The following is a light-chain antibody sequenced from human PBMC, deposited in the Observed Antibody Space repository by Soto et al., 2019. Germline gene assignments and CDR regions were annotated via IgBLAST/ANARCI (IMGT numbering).Light chain of an antibody. Sequence: EIALTQSPGTLSLSPGDRATLFCRASQTISNDYLAWYQQKAGRAPRLLIYLASTRAPGIPDRFSGSGSGTDFTLTNSRLEPEDFAVYYCQHYDTSRTFGQGTKVE. CDR3: QHYDTSRT. CDR2: LAS. CDR1: QTISNDY. J-gene: IGKJ1*01. V-gene: IGKV3-20*01.